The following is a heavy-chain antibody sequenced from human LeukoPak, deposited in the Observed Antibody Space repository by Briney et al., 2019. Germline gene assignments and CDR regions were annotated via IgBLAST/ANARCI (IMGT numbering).Heavy chain of an antibody. Sequence: SQTLSLTCTVSGGSISGFYWTWVRQPPGKGLEYIGSMYYSGTTNYNPSLMSRITLSLDTSKNHFSLKLTSVTAAGTAVYYCARVYSDLVRLDPWGQGTLVTVSS. J-gene: IGHJ5*02. V-gene: IGHV4-59*01. CDR1: GGSISGFY. D-gene: IGHD2-21*01. CDR2: MYYSGTT. CDR3: ARVYSDLVRLDP.